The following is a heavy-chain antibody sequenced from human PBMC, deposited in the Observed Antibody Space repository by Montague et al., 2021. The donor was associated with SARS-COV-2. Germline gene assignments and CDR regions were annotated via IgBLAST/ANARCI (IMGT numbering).Heavy chain of an antibody. CDR1: GGSVRSGSYY. D-gene: IGHD3-16*02. V-gene: IGHV4-61*01. Sequence: SETLSLTCSVSGGSVRSGSYYWSWIRQPPGKGLHWIGNVLYTGVTSFNPSLKSRLAMSVDSSKNEFSLNLGSVTAADTAVYYCAMTAVIRYQYYFDNWGQGTVVAVSS. CDR2: VLYTGVT. J-gene: IGHJ4*02. CDR3: AMTAVIRYQYYFDN.